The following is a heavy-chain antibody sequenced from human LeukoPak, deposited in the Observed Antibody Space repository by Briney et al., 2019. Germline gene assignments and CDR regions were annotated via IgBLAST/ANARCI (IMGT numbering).Heavy chain of an antibody. V-gene: IGHV3-30*18. CDR2: ISYDGSNK. Sequence: PAGTLTLTCAASGFTFSSYCMSWVRQAPGKGLEWVAVISYDGSNKYYADSVKGRFTIARDNSKNTLYLQMNSLRAEDTAVYYCAKDRHIVVVTAIVCWGQGTLVGVSS. CDR3: AKDRHIVVVTAIVC. J-gene: IGHJ4*02. CDR1: GFTFSSYC. D-gene: IGHD2-21*02.